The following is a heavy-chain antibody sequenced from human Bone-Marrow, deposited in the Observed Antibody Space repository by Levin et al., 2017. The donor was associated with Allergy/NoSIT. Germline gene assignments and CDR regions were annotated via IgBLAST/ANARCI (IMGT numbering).Heavy chain of an antibody. Sequence: PGGSLRLSCKGSGYNFSSYWIGWVRQMPGRGLEWMGIIYPGDSGTRYSPSFLGQVTISADKAINTIYLQWSSLRASDTAMYYCARHFLCSGGGCNGGFDSWGQGTLVTVSS. CDR3: ARHFLCSGGGCNGGFDS. J-gene: IGHJ4*02. D-gene: IGHD2-15*01. V-gene: IGHV5-51*01. CDR2: IYPGDSGT. CDR1: GYNFSSYW.